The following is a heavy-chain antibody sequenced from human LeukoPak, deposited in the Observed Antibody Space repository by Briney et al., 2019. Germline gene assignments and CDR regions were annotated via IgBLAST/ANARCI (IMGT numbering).Heavy chain of an antibody. CDR2: IYYSGST. V-gene: IGHV4-59*08. CDR3: ARGQWLMNFDY. D-gene: IGHD6-19*01. Sequence: SETLSLTCTVSGGSISSYYWSWIRQPPGKGLEWIGYIYYSGSTNYNPSLKSRVTISVDTSKNQFSLKLSSVTAADTAVYYCARGQWLMNFDYWGQGTLVTVSS. CDR1: GGSISSYY. J-gene: IGHJ4*02.